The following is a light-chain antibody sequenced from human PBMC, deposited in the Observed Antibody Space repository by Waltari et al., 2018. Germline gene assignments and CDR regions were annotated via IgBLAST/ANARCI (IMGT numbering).Light chain of an antibody. J-gene: IGLJ3*02. CDR2: DVN. CDR1: SNDLGGYDY. Sequence: QSALPQPASVSGSPGQSITISCTGSSNDLGGYDYVSWYQQYPGKAPKLILYDVNDRPSGVSGRFSGSKSANTASLAISGLQAEDEAYYFCCSYTTINTWVFGGGTYLTVL. CDR3: CSYTTINTWV. V-gene: IGLV2-14*03.